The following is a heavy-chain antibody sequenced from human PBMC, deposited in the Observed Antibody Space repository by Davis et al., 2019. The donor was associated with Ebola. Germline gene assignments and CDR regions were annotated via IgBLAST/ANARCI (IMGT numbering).Heavy chain of an antibody. Sequence: SETLSLTCTVSGGSISSYYWSWIRQPAGTGLEWIGHIHSSGTTNYNPSLKSRVTMSLDTSKNEFSLRLSSVTAADTAVYYCARVWDHKDYWGQGTLVTVSS. CDR3: ARVWDHKDY. CDR1: GGSISSYY. D-gene: IGHD1-26*01. J-gene: IGHJ4*02. V-gene: IGHV4-4*07. CDR2: IHSSGTT.